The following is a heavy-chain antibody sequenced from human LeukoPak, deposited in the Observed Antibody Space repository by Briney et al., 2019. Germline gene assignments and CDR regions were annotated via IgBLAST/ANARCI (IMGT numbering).Heavy chain of an antibody. J-gene: IGHJ3*02. CDR1: GGSFSGYY. Sequence: ETLSLTCAVYGGSFSGYYWSWIRQPPGKGLEWIGEINHSGSTNYNPSLKSRVTISVDTSKNQFSLKLSSVTAADTAVYYCAGHIAVARRRRAFDIWGQGTMVTASS. CDR3: AGHIAVARRRRAFDI. V-gene: IGHV4-34*01. CDR2: INHSGST. D-gene: IGHD6-19*01.